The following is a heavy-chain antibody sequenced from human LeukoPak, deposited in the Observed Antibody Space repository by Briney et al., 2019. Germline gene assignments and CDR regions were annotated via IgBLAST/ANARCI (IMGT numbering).Heavy chain of an antibody. CDR1: GGSFSGYY. J-gene: IGHJ4*02. V-gene: IGHV4-34*01. Sequence: SETLSLTCAVYGGSFSGYYWSWIRQPPGKGLEWIGEINHRGSTNYNPSLKIRVAISVDTSKNQFSLKVRSVTAADAAVYYCARGGAQQQVIDYWGQGALVTVSS. CDR2: INHRGST. CDR3: ARGGAQQQVIDY. D-gene: IGHD6-13*01.